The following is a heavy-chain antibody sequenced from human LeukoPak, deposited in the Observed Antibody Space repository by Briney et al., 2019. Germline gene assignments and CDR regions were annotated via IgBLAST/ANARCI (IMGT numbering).Heavy chain of an antibody. CDR1: GYTFSSYG. CDR2: ISAYNGNT. CDR3: ARVPFAPYNGDYDPYYFDY. V-gene: IGHV1-18*04. Sequence: SVKVSCKASGYTFSSYGISWVRQAPGQGLEWMGWISAYNGNTNYAQKLQGRVTMTTDTSTSTAYMELRSLRSDDTAVYYCARVPFAPYNGDYDPYYFDYWAQGPLVTVS. D-gene: IGHD4-17*01. J-gene: IGHJ4*02.